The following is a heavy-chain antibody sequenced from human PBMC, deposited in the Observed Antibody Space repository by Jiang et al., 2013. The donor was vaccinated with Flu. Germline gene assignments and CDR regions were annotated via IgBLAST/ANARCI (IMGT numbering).Heavy chain of an antibody. J-gene: IGHJ2*01. Sequence: VQLVESGAEVKKPGSSVKVSCKASGGTFSSYAISWVRQAPGQGLEWMGGIIPIFGTANYAQKFQGRVTITADKSTSTAYMELSSLRSEDTAVYYCARGFIPRISMVRGDPSAVYWYFDLWGRGTLVTVSS. CDR3: ARGFIPRISMVRGDPSAVYWYFDL. CDR2: IIPIFGTA. D-gene: IGHD3-10*01. V-gene: IGHV1-69*06. CDR1: GGTFSSYA.